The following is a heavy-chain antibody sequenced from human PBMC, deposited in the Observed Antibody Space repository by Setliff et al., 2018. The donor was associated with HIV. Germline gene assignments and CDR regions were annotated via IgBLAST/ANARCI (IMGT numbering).Heavy chain of an antibody. D-gene: IGHD1-26*01. CDR3: ASPTSDLYSGSPE. CDR2: IFSSGNT. J-gene: IGHJ4*02. V-gene: IGHV4-59*05. CDR1: GGSISNYY. Sequence: PSETLSLTCEVSGGSISNYYWSWIRQPAGKGLEWIGRIFSSGNTYYNPSLKSRVTISVDTSKNQFSLKLSSVTAADTAVYYCASPTSDLYSGSPEWGQGTLVTVSS.